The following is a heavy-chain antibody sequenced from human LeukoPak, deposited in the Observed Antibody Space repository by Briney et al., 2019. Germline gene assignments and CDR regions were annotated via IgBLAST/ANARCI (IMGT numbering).Heavy chain of an antibody. V-gene: IGHV4-34*01. CDR2: INHSGST. D-gene: IGHD3-10*01. CDR3: ARGLWFGELLQPPFDY. Sequence: SETLSLTCAVYGGSFSGYYWSWIRQPPGKGLEWIGEINHSGSTNYNPSLKSRVTISVDTSKNQFSLKLSPVTAADTAVYYCARGLWFGELLQPPFDYWGQGTLVTVSS. J-gene: IGHJ4*02. CDR1: GGSFSGYY.